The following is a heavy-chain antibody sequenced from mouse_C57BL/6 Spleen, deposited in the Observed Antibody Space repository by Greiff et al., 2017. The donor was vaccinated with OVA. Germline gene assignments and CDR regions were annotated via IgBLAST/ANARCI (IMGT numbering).Heavy chain of an antibody. CDR2: INHNNGGT. J-gene: IGHJ3*01. D-gene: IGHD2-4*01. V-gene: IGHV1-26*01. Sequence: VQLQQSGPELVKPGASVKISCKASGYTFTDYYMNWVKQSHGKSLEWIGDINHNNGGTSYNQKFKGKATLTVDKSSSTAYMELRSLTSEDSAVYYCATSYDYPCAYWGQGTLVTVSA. CDR1: GYTFTDYY. CDR3: ATSYDYPCAY.